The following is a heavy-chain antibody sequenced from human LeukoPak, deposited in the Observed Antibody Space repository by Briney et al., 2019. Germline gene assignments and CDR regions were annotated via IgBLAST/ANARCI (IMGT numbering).Heavy chain of an antibody. J-gene: IGHJ5*02. V-gene: IGHV4-39*01. CDR1: GGSISSSLYH. CDR3: ARQEIGLRSFDP. D-gene: IGHD3/OR15-3a*01. Sequence: SETLSLTCTVSGGSISSSLYHWGWIRQSPGKNLEWLGSIYYTGTTHYNPSLKSRVTISVDTSKNQFSLNLSSVTAADTAVYYCARQEIGLRSFDPWGQGTLVTVSS. CDR2: IYYTGTT.